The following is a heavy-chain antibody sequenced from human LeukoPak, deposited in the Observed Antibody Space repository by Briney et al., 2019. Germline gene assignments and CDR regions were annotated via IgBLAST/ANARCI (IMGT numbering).Heavy chain of an antibody. CDR1: GGSISSYY. J-gene: IGHJ4*02. D-gene: IGHD3-10*01. Sequence: SETLSLTCTVSGGSISSYYWSWIRQPAGKGLEWIGRIYTSGSTNYNPSLKSRVTMLVDTSKNQFSLKLSSVTAADTAVYYCARYGSGSSTRTYFDYWGQGTLVTVSS. V-gene: IGHV4-4*07. CDR2: IYTSGST. CDR3: ARYGSGSSTRTYFDY.